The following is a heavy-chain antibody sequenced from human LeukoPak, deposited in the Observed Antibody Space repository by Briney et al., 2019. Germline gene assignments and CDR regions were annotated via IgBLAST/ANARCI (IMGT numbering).Heavy chain of an antibody. CDR2: ISGSGGST. J-gene: IGHJ6*02. V-gene: IGHV3-23*01. D-gene: IGHD4-17*01. CDR3: ARSLVRSYYYGMDV. CDR1: GFTFSSYA. Sequence: PGGSLRLSCAASGFTFSSYAMSWVRQAPGKGLEWVSAISGSGGSTYYADSVKGRFTISRDHSKNTLYLQMTSLRAEDTAVYYCARSLVRSYYYGMDVWGQGTTVTVSS.